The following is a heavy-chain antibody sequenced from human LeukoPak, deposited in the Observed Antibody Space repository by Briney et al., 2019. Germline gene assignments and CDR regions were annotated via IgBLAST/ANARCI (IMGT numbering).Heavy chain of an antibody. CDR3: ARSVDYFDNTGPHMMFNY. J-gene: IGHJ4*02. CDR1: GDSITSHY. Sequence: SETLSLTCNVSGDSITSHYWNWIRQPPGKGLEWIGYIYYTGIIKYNPSLTSRVSMSVDTSKNHFFLKMKSVTAADTAVYHCARSVDYFDNTGPHMMFNYWGQGSLVTVSS. V-gene: IGHV4-59*11. D-gene: IGHD3-22*01. CDR2: IYYTGII.